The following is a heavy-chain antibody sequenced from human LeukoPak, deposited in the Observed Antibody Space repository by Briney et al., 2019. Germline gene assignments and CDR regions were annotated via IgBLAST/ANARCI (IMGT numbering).Heavy chain of an antibody. D-gene: IGHD4-23*01. V-gene: IGHV1-46*01. CDR3: ARDREGGNSGSGFDAFDI. CDR1: GYTFTSYY. CDR2: INPSGGST. Sequence: ASVKVSCKASGYTFTSYYMHWVRQAPGQGLEWMGIINPSGGSTSYAQKFQGRVTMTRDTSTSTVYMELSSLRSEDTAVYYCARDREGGNSGSGFDAFDIWGQGTVVTVSS. J-gene: IGHJ3*02.